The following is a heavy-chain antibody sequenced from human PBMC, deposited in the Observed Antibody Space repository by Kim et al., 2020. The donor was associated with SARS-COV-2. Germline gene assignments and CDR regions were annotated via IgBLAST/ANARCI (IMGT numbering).Heavy chain of an antibody. Sequence: SLRSRVTISVDTSKNRFSLKRSSVTAADTAVYYCARREVKAVAGSVAFDIWGQGTMVTVSS. V-gene: IGHV4-59*01. J-gene: IGHJ3*02. D-gene: IGHD6-19*01. CDR3: ARREVKAVAGSVAFDI.